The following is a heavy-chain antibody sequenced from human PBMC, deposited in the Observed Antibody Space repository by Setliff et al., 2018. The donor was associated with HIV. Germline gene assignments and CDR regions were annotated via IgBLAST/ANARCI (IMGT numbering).Heavy chain of an antibody. Sequence: PSETLSLTCDVSGGSISSSNWWSWVRQPPGKGLEWIGEIYHSGSTYYNPSLKSRVTISVDTSKNQLSLRLTSMAAADTAMYYCARSQPDTIFGVVTFDCWGQGKMVTVSS. CDR1: GGSISSSNW. J-gene: IGHJ4*02. CDR3: ARSQPDTIFGVVTFDC. V-gene: IGHV4-4*02. CDR2: IYHSGST. D-gene: IGHD3-3*01.